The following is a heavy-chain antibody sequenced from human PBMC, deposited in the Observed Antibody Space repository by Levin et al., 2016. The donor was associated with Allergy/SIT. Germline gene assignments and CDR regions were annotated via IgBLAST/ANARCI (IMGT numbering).Heavy chain of an antibody. V-gene: IGHV3-33*01. D-gene: IGHD3-3*01. CDR2: IWYDGTDK. Sequence: WIRQPPGKGLEWVAVIWYDGTDKSYADSVMGRFTISRDNAYNSMLLQMNSLTAEDTAVYYCAREVGELRFLDWQISAFDYWGQGALVTVSS. CDR3: AREVGELRFLDWQISAFDY. J-gene: IGHJ4*02.